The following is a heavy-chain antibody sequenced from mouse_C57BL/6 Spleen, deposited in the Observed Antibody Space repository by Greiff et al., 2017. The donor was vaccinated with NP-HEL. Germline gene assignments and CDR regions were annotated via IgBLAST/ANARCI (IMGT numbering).Heavy chain of an antibody. CDR3: TDYYGSSQGYFDY. J-gene: IGHJ2*01. D-gene: IGHD1-1*01. Sequence: DVQLQESGAELVRPGASVKLSCTASGFNIKDYYMHWVKQRPEQGLEWIGRIDPEDGDTEYAPKFQGKATMTADTSSNTAYLQLSSLTSEDTAVYYCTDYYGSSQGYFDYWGQGTTLTVSS. V-gene: IGHV14-1*01. CDR1: GFNIKDYY. CDR2: IDPEDGDT.